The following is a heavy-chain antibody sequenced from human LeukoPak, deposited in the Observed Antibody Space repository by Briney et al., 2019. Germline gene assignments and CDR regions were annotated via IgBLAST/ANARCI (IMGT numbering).Heavy chain of an antibody. Sequence: SETLSLTCTVSGGSISSYYWGWIRQPPGKGLEWIGSIYYSGSTYYNPSLKSRVTISVDTSKNQFSLKLSSVTAADTAVYYCATCPPYYYDSSGYYYYWGQGTLVTVSS. V-gene: IGHV4-39*07. CDR2: IYYSGST. D-gene: IGHD3-22*01. CDR3: ATCPPYYYDSSGYYYY. CDR1: GGSISSYY. J-gene: IGHJ4*02.